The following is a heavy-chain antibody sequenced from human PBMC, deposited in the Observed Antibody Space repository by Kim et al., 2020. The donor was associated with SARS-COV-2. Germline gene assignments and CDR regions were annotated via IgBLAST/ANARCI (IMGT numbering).Heavy chain of an antibody. CDR3: ARVDYDILTGQDAFDI. CDR1: GYTFTSYA. D-gene: IGHD3-9*01. Sequence: ASVKVSCKASGYTFTSYAMHWVRQAPGQRLEWMGWINAGNGNTKYSQKFQGRVTITRDTSASTAYMELSSLRSEDTAVYYCARVDYDILTGQDAFDIWGQGTMVTVSS. V-gene: IGHV1-3*01. J-gene: IGHJ3*02. CDR2: INAGNGNT.